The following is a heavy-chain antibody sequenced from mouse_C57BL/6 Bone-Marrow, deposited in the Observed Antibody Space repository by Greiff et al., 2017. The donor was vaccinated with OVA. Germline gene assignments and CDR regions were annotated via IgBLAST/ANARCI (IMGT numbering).Heavy chain of an antibody. V-gene: IGHV7-3*01. D-gene: IGHD2-4*01. CDR3: ARYRDYDYAYYAMDY. CDR1: GFTFTDYY. Sequence: EVQLVESGGGLVQPGGSLSLSCAASGFTFTDYYMSWVRQPPGKALEWLGFIRNKANGYTTEYSASVKGRFTISRDNSQSILYLQMNALRAEDSATYYCARYRDYDYAYYAMDYWGQGTSVTVSS. J-gene: IGHJ4*01. CDR2: IRNKANGYTT.